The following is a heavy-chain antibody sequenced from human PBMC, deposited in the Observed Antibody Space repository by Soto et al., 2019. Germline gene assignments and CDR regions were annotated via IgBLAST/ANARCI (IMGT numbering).Heavy chain of an antibody. Sequence: ASVMVSCKASGYTFTSYGISWVRQAPGQRLEWMGWINAGNGNTKYSQKFQGRVTITRDTSASTAYMELSSLRSEDTAVYYCARASYGAGPRNFDYWGQGTLVTVSS. J-gene: IGHJ4*02. CDR1: GYTFTSYG. V-gene: IGHV1-3*01. D-gene: IGHD6-19*01. CDR2: INAGNGNT. CDR3: ARASYGAGPRNFDY.